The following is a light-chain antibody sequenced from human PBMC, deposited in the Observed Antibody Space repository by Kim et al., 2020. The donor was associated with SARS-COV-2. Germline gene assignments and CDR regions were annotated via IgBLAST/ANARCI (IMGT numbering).Light chain of an antibody. CDR2: AVS. J-gene: IGLJ2*01. V-gene: IGLV2-14*03. Sequence: QSALTQPASVSGSPGQSITISCTGTSSDIGGYNYVSWHQQHPGKAPKLIIYAVSDRPSGVSDRFSGSKSGNTASLTISRLQAEDEADYYCTSYSSTRGVLFGGGTQLTVL. CDR3: TSYSSTRGVL. CDR1: SSDIGGYNY.